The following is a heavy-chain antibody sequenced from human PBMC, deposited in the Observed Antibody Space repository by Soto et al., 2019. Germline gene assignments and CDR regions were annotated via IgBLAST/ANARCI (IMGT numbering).Heavy chain of an antibody. CDR1: GDSMSRFY. J-gene: IGHJ5*02. D-gene: IGHD6-6*01. Sequence: QVQLQESGPGLVKPSETLSLTCTVSGDSMSRFYWTWIRQLPGKGLECIGYIYYTGTTSYNPSLKSRVTISLDTSKNQFSLNLRSVTAADTAVYYCAREAFVPGPHNEDWFDPWGQGILVTVSS. CDR3: AREAFVPGPHNEDWFDP. CDR2: IYYTGTT. V-gene: IGHV4-59*01.